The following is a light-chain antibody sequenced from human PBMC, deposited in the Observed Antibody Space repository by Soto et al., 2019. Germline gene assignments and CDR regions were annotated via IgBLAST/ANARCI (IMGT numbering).Light chain of an antibody. J-gene: IGKJ5*01. CDR2: DAS. Sequence: ETVMNQSPATLSVSPGERATLYCRASQSVSSNLAWYQQKPGQAPRLLIYDASHRATGIPVRFSGSGSDSDFTLTISSLEPEDFAVYYCQQRSYPITFGQGTRLEIK. V-gene: IGKV3-11*01. CDR1: QSVSSN. CDR3: QQRSYPIT.